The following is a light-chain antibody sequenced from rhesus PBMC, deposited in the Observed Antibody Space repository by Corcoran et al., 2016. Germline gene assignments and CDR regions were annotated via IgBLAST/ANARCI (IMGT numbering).Light chain of an antibody. CDR2: SAS. V-gene: IGKV3-35*01. CDR1: QSVSSN. J-gene: IGKJ3*01. Sequence: EIVLTQSPATLSLSPGERAALSCRASQSVSSNLAWYQQKPGQVPRLLIYSASNRSTGIPDRSSGSGSGTDFTLTISSLEPEDVGVYYCQQYNDLIFTFGPGTKVDIK. CDR3: QQYNDLIFT.